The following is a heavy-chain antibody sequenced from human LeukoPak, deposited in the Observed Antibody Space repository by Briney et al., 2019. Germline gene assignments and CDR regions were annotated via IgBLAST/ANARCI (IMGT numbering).Heavy chain of an antibody. CDR2: IYYSGST. CDR1: GGSISSDDYY. Sequence: PSETLSLTCTVSGGSISSDDYYWGWIRQPPGKGLEWIGSIYYSGSTYYNPSLKSRVTISVDTSKNQFSLKLSSVTAADTAVYYCARHAGAYYYDSSGLFGFDPWGQGTLVTVSS. J-gene: IGHJ5*02. V-gene: IGHV4-39*01. D-gene: IGHD3-22*01. CDR3: ARHAGAYYYDSSGLFGFDP.